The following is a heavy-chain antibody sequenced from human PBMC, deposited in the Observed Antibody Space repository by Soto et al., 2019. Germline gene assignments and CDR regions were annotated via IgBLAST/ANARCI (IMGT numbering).Heavy chain of an antibody. D-gene: IGHD1-26*01. CDR1: GFPFDDYG. Sequence: GGSLRLSCAASGFPFDDYGMSWVRQAPGKGLEWVSAISGSGGSTCYADSVKGRFTISRDNSKNTLYLQMNSLRAEDTAVYYCAKDSNSGSYYDNYYYGMDVWGQGTTVTVSS. CDR2: ISGSGGST. J-gene: IGHJ6*02. CDR3: AKDSNSGSYYDNYYYGMDV. V-gene: IGHV3-23*01.